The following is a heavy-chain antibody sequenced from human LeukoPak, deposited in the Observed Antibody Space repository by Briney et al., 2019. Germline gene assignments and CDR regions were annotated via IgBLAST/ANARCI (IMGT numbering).Heavy chain of an antibody. V-gene: IGHV3-23*01. CDR2: IGGSGGST. CDR1: GFTFSSYA. Sequence: GGSLRLSCVASGFTFSSYAMSWVRQAPGKGLEWVSAIGGSGGSTFYADSVKGRFTISRDNFKNTLYLQMNSLRAEDTAVYYCAKATQPPYYYYYVDVWGKGTTVTVSS. D-gene: IGHD2-2*01. CDR3: AKATQPPYYYYYVDV. J-gene: IGHJ6*03.